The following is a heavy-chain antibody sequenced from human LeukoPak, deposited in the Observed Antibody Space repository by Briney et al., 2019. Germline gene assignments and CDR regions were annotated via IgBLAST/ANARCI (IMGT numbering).Heavy chain of an antibody. Sequence: GASVKVSCKASGYTFTSYAMHWVRQAPGQGLEWMGWISAYNGNTNYAQKLQGRVTMTTDTSTSTAYMELRSLRSDDTAVYYCAREPLVGATAYGMDVWGQGTTVTVSS. V-gene: IGHV1-18*01. CDR1: GYTFTSYA. CDR2: ISAYNGNT. CDR3: AREPLVGATAYGMDV. D-gene: IGHD1-26*01. J-gene: IGHJ6*02.